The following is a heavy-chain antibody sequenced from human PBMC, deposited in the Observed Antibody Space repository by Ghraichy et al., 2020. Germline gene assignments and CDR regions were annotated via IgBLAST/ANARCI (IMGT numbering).Heavy chain of an antibody. D-gene: IGHD1-14*01. CDR3: ARGFLRTGFDC. Sequence: SQTLSLTCAISGVSISRITTGWNWIRQSPSGGLECLGRTYYEFKWNDDYALSMRGRITLSPDTSKNQFSLHLNSVTPEDTGVYYCARGFLRTGFDCWGQGALVTVSS. CDR1: GVSISRITTG. V-gene: IGHV6-1*01. J-gene: IGHJ4*02. CDR2: TYYEFKWND.